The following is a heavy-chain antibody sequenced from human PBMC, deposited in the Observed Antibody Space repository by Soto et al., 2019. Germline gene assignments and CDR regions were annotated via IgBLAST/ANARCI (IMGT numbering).Heavy chain of an antibody. CDR3: ATAKYYDILTGYYEDYYYYGMDV. V-gene: IGHV1-69*13. Sequence: ASVKVSCKASGGTFSSYAISWVRQAPGQGLEWMGGIIPIFGTANYAQKFQGRVTITADESTSTAYMELSSLRSEDTAVYYCATAKYYDILTGYYEDYYYYGMDVWGQGTTVTVSS. CDR1: GGTFSSYA. CDR2: IIPIFGTA. J-gene: IGHJ6*02. D-gene: IGHD3-9*01.